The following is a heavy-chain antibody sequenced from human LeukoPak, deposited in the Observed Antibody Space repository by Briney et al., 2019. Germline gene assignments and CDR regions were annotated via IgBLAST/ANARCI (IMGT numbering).Heavy chain of an antibody. J-gene: IGHJ4*02. CDR2: IYTSGST. CDR3: ARGALGVVVHFDY. V-gene: IGHV4-61*02. CDR1: GGSISSGTYY. Sequence: SQTLSLTCTVSGGSISSGTYYWSWIRQPAGKGLERIGRIYTSGSTNYNPSLKSRVTISVDTSKNQFSLKLSSVTAADTAVYYCARGALGVVVHFDYWGQGTLVTVSS. D-gene: IGHD2-21*01.